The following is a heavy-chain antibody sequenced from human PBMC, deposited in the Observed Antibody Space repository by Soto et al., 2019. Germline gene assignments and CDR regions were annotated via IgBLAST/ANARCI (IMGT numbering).Heavy chain of an antibody. D-gene: IGHD5-18*01. CDR2: ISYDGSNK. CDR3: ARDTYKTAMVARWDYYYGMDV. CDR1: GFTFSSYA. J-gene: IGHJ6*02. V-gene: IGHV3-30-3*01. Sequence: QVQLVESGGGVVQPGGSLRLSCAASGFTFSSYAMHWVRQAPGKGLEWVAVISYDGSNKYYADSVKGRFTISRDNSKNTLYLQMNSLRAEDTAVYYCARDTYKTAMVARWDYYYGMDVWGQGTTVTVSS.